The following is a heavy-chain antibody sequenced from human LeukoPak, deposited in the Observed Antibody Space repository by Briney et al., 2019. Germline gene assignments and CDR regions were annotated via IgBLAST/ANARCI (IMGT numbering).Heavy chain of an antibody. J-gene: IGHJ6*03. D-gene: IGHD6-13*01. CDR1: GYSISSGYY. Sequence: PSETLSLTCAVSGYSISSGYYWGWFRQPPGKGLEWIGCIFHSGNTYYNPSLKSRVSISVDMSKNHFSLKLTSVTAADSAVYYCARQGGSSSPYYYYYMDVWGKGTTVTVSS. CDR2: IFHSGNT. CDR3: ARQGGSSSPYYYYYMDV. V-gene: IGHV4-38-2*01.